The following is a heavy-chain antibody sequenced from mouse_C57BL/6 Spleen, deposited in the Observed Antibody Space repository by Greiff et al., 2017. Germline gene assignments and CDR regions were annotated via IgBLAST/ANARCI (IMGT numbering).Heavy chain of an antibody. J-gene: IGHJ2*01. CDR2: IDPETGGT. CDR1: GYTFTDYE. D-gene: IGHD1-1*01. Sequence: VQLQQSGAELVRPGASVTLSCKASGYTFTDYEMHWVKQTPVHGLEWIGAIDPETGGTAYNQKFKGKAILTAEKSSSTAYMELRSLTSEDSAVYYCTRKLRYYFDYWGQGTTLTVSS. CDR3: TRKLRYYFDY. V-gene: IGHV1-15*01.